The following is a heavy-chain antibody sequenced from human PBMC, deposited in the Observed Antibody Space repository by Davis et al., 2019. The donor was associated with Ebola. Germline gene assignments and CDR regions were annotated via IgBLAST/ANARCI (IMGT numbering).Heavy chain of an antibody. Sequence: GESLKIPCAASGFTFSSYGMHWVRQAPGTGLEWVAVISYDGSNKYYADSVKGRFTISRDNSKNTLYLQMNSLRAEDTAVYYCAKDFGVMVRGAAPYNWFDPWGQGTLVTVSS. V-gene: IGHV3-30*18. CDR3: AKDFGVMVRGAAPYNWFDP. CDR2: ISYDGSNK. J-gene: IGHJ5*02. D-gene: IGHD3-10*01. CDR1: GFTFSSYG.